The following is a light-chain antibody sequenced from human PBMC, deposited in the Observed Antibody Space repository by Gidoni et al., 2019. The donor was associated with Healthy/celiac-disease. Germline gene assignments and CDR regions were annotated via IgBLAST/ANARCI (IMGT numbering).Light chain of an antibody. Sequence: DFQMTQSPSSVSASVGDRVTITCRASQGISSWIAWYQQKPGKAPKLLIYAASSLQSGGPSRFSGSGSGTDFTLTISSLQPEDFATYYCQQANSFPYTFGQGTKLEIK. V-gene: IGKV1-12*01. CDR3: QQANSFPYT. CDR1: QGISSW. J-gene: IGKJ2*01. CDR2: AAS.